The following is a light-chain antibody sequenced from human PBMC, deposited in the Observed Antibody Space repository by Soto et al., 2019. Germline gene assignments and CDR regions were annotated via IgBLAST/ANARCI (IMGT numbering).Light chain of an antibody. CDR1: QSVSSSY. Sequence: EIVLTQSPGTLSLSPGERATLSCRASQSVSSSYLAWYQQKPGQAPRLLIYGVSSRATGIPDRFSGSGSGTAFTLTISRLEPEDFAVYYCRQYGSPSGTFGQGTKVEIK. CDR3: RQYGSPSGT. J-gene: IGKJ1*01. CDR2: GVS. V-gene: IGKV3-20*01.